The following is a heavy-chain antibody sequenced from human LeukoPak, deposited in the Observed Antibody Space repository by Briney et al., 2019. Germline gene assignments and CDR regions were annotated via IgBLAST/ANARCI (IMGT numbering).Heavy chain of an antibody. CDR2: IYYSGST. CDR3: ARHEELLRNFDY. D-gene: IGHD1-26*01. V-gene: IGHV4-39*01. CDR1: GGSISSSSYY. Sequence: SETLSLTCTVSGGSISSSSYYWGWIRQPPGKGLEWIGSIYYSGSTYYNPSLKSRVTISVDTSKNQFSLKLSSVTAADTAVYYCARHEELLRNFDYWGQGTLVTVSS. J-gene: IGHJ4*02.